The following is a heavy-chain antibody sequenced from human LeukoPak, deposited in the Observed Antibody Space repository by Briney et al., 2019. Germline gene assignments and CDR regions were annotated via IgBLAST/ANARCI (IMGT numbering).Heavy chain of an antibody. J-gene: IGHJ3*02. D-gene: IGHD2-15*01. CDR2: ISSSDSTI. Sequence: PGGSLRLSCAASGFTFSSYEMHWVRQAPGKGLEWVSYISSSDSTIYYADSVKGRFTISRQNAKNSLFLQMNSLRVEDTAVYYCARHRSGGSQDDAFDIWGQGTMVTVSS. CDR1: GFTFSSYE. CDR3: ARHRSGGSQDDAFDI. V-gene: IGHV3-48*03.